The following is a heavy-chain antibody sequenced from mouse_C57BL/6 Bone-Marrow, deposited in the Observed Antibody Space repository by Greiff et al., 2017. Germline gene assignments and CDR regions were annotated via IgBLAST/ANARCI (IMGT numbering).Heavy chain of an antibody. CDR2: IDPETGGT. V-gene: IGHV1-15*01. J-gene: IGHJ2*01. CDR3: TRLDY. Sequence: VQLQQSGAELVKPGASVKLSCKASGYTFTSYWMHWVKQTPVHGLEWIGAIDPETGGTAYTQKFKGKAILTADKSSSTAYMELRSLTSEDSAVYYCTRLDYWGQGTTLTVSS. CDR1: GYTFTSYW.